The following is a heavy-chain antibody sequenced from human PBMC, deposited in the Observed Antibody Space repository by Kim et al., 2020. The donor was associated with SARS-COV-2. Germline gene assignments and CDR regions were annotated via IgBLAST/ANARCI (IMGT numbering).Heavy chain of an antibody. J-gene: IGHJ4*02. CDR3: TRHGPDSADLPFDY. D-gene: IGHD3-10*01. V-gene: IGHV3-73*01. Sequence: SVKGRFTISRDDSKNTAFLQRNSLKTEDTAFYYCTRHGPDSADLPFDYWGQGTLVTVSS.